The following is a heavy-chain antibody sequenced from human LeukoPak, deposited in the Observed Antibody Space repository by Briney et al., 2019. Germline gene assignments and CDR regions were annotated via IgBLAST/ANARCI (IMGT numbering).Heavy chain of an antibody. J-gene: IGHJ3*02. Sequence: SGGSLRLSCAASGFTFSSYAMSWVRQAPGKGLEWVSAISGSGGSTYYADSVKGRFTISRDNSKNTLYLQMNSLRAEDTAVYYCAKEHGGSSWYEDAFDIWGQGTMVTVSS. CDR3: AKEHGGSSWYEDAFDI. D-gene: IGHD6-13*01. CDR1: GFTFSSYA. V-gene: IGHV3-23*01. CDR2: ISGSGGST.